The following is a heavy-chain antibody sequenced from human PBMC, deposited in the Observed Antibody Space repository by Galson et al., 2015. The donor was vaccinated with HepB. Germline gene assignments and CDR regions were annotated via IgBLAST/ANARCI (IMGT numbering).Heavy chain of an antibody. D-gene: IGHD3-22*01. V-gene: IGHV1-69*10. CDR1: GGTFSGYA. J-gene: IGHJ3*02. CDR3: ARDDSSGYHNDAFDI. CDR2: IIPIFGIA. Sequence: SVKVSCKASGGTFSGYAISWVRQAPGQGLEWMGGIIPIFGIANYAQKVQGRVTITADKSTSTAYMELSSLRSEDTAVYYCARDDSSGYHNDAFDIWGQGTMVTVSS.